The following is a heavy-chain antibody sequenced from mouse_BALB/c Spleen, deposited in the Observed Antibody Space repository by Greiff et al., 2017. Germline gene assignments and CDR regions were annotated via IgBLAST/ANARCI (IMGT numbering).Heavy chain of an antibody. J-gene: IGHJ2*01. CDR1: GYTFTSYW. D-gene: IGHD1-1*02. Sequence: QVQLQQSGAELAKPGASVKMSCKASGYTFTSYWMHWVKQRPGQGLEWIGYINPSTGYTEYNQKFKDKATLTADKSSSTAYMQLSSLTSEDSAVYYCARRGGNLYYVDYWGQGTTLTVSS. V-gene: IGHV1-7*01. CDR2: INPSTGYT. CDR3: ARRGGNLYYVDY.